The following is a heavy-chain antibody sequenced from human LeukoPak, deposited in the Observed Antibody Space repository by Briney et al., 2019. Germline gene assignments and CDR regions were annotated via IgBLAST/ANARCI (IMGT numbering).Heavy chain of an antibody. CDR3: ARGFEIFDY. D-gene: IGHD3-9*01. Sequence: TGGSLRLSCAASGFTFNSYEVNWVRQAPGKGLEWVSYISRSSSTIYADSVKGRFTISRDNANNSLYLQMNSLRDDDTAVYYCARGFEIFDYWGQGTLVTVSS. J-gene: IGHJ4*02. V-gene: IGHV3-48*02. CDR2: ISRSSSTI. CDR1: GFTFNSYE.